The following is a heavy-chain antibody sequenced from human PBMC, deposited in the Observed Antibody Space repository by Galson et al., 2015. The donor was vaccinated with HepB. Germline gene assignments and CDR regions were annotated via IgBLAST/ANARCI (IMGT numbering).Heavy chain of an antibody. J-gene: IGHJ4*02. CDR2: INTNTGNP. CDR1: GYTFTSYA. D-gene: IGHD3-16*02. CDR3: ARDLMITFGGVIVGGDYYFDY. V-gene: IGHV7-4-1*02. Sequence: SVKVSCKASGYTFTSYAMNWVRQAPGQGLEWMGWINTNTGNPTYAQGFTGRFVFSLDTSVSTAYLQISSLKAEDTAVYYCARDLMITFGGVIVGGDYYFDYWGQGTLVTVSS.